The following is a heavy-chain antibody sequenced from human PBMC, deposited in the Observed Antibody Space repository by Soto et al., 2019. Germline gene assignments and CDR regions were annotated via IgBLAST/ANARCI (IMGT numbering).Heavy chain of an antibody. CDR2: INAGNGNI. CDR3: ARDLPPYYYYDSSGYLYYGMDV. CDR1: GYTFTSYA. V-gene: IGHV1-3*01. D-gene: IGHD3-22*01. Sequence: ASVKVSCKASGYTFTSYAIDWVRQAPGQRLEWMGWINAGNGNIKYSQKFQGRVTITRDTSASTAYMELSSLRSDDTAVYYCARDLPPYYYYDSSGYLYYGMDVWGQGTTVTVSS. J-gene: IGHJ6*02.